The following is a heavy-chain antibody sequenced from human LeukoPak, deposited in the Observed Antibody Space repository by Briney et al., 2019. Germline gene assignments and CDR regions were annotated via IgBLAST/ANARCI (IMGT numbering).Heavy chain of an antibody. CDR2: IKEDGSEK. CDR1: GFLFSRYW. J-gene: IGHJ4*02. Sequence: SGGSRRLPCAASGFLFSRYWMSWVRQAPGKGLEWVANIKEDGSEKYYVESMKGRFTISRDNVKNSLYLQINSLRAEDTAVYYCARDSFETDIDYWGQGTLVTVSS. D-gene: IGHD1-14*01. CDR3: ARDSFETDIDY. V-gene: IGHV3-7*01.